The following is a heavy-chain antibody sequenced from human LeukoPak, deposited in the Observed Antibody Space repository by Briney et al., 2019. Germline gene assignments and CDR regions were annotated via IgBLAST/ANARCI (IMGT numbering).Heavy chain of an antibody. CDR2: ISPNSGGT. J-gene: IGHJ4*02. V-gene: IGHV1-2*02. D-gene: IGHD1-26*01. Sequence: GASVKVSCKASGYTFTGYYMHWVRQAPGQGLEWMGWISPNSGGTNYAQKFQGRVTMTRDTSISTAYMELSRLRSDDTAVYYCARESGAFHGSYFDYWGQGTLVTVSS. CDR1: GYTFTGYY. CDR3: ARESGAFHGSYFDY.